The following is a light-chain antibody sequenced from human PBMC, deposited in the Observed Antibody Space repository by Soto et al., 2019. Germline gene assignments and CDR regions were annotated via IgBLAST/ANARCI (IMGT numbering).Light chain of an antibody. CDR1: SSNIGAGYD. CDR2: ANT. V-gene: IGLV1-40*01. CDR3: QSYDRSLSAWV. Sequence: QSVLTQPPSVSGAPGQRVTISCTGSSSNIGAGYDVHWYQQFPGTAPRLLIYANTNRPSGVPDRFSGTKSGTSASLAITGLQAEDEADYYCQSYDRSLSAWVFGGGTQLTV. J-gene: IGLJ3*02.